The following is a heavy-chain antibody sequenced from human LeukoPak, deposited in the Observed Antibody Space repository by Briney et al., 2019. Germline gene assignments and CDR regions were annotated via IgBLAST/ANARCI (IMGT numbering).Heavy chain of an antibody. V-gene: IGHV1-69*04. CDR2: IIPILGIA. D-gene: IGHD6-13*01. Sequence: GASVKVSCKASGGTFSSYAISWVRQAPGQGLEWMGRIIPILGIANYAQKFQGRVTITADKSTSTAYMELSSLRSKDTAVYYCARDQPRYSSSWFPFDPWGQGTLVTVSS. CDR3: ARDQPRYSSSWFPFDP. CDR1: GGTFSSYA. J-gene: IGHJ5*02.